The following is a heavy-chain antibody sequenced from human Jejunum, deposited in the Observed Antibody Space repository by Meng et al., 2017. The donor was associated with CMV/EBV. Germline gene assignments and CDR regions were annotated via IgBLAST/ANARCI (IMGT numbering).Heavy chain of an antibody. CDR3: ARNCTSNRCYKD. CDR1: GYTFTSDA. CDR2: ISGYDGNT. V-gene: IGHV1-18*01. J-gene: IGHJ4*02. Sequence: KASGYTFTSDAISWLRQAPGQGLEWMGWISGYDGNTNYAQNLQGRVTMTKDTSTRTAYMELRSLRSDDTAVYYCARNCTSNRCYKDWGQGTLVTVSS. D-gene: IGHD2-2*02.